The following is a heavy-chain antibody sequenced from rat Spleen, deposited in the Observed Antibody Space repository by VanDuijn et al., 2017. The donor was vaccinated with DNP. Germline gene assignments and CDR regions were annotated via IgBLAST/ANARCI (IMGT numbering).Heavy chain of an antibody. D-gene: IGHD1-11*01. CDR1: GFTFSYYG. V-gene: IGHV5-27*01. CDR2: ISTSGGST. Sequence: EVQLVESGGGLVQPGRSLKLSCAASGFTFSYYGMAWVRQAPTKGLEWVASISTSGGSTYYRDSVKGRFTVSRDNAKSTLYLQMDSLRSEDTATYYCAKAGGYSPWYFDYWGQGVMVTVSS. CDR3: AKAGGYSPWYFDY. J-gene: IGHJ2*01.